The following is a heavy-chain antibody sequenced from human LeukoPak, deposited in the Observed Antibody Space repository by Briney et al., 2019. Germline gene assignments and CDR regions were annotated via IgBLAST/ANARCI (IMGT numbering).Heavy chain of an antibody. CDR1: GITFSDYY. V-gene: IGHV3-11*04. J-gene: IGHJ3*02. CDR2: ISSSGTMI. Sequence: GGSLRLSCAASGITFSDYYMTWIRQAPGKGLEWVSYISSSGTMINYADSVKGRFTISTDNSKNTLYLQMNSLRAEDTAVYYCARDFYYDIGDAFDIWGQGTMVTVSS. D-gene: IGHD3-9*01. CDR3: ARDFYYDIGDAFDI.